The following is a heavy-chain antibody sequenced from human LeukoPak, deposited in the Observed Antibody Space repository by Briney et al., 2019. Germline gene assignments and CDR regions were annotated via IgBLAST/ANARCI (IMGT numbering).Heavy chain of an antibody. CDR1: GLTFSSYW. V-gene: IGHV3-7*01. CDR2: IKQDGGEK. J-gene: IGHJ4*02. Sequence: PGGSLRLSCAASGLTFSSYWMSWVRQAPGKGLEWVANIKQDGGEKYYVDSVKGRFTISRDNAKNSLYLQMNSLRAEDTAVYYCARSRGPSYYYDSSGYPSGYWGQGTLVTVSS. D-gene: IGHD3-22*01. CDR3: ARSRGPSYYYDSSGYPSGY.